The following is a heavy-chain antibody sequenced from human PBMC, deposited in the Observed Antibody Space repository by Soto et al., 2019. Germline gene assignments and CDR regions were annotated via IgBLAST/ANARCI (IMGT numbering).Heavy chain of an antibody. D-gene: IGHD2-15*01. Sequence: SLRLSCAASGFTFDDYAMQWVRQAPGKGLEWVWGVSCNSGGXXXXXXXXXXXXXXIYXXNNXXXLXXXXXXXEDTALYYCAKGSGGSCYSAVDYWGQGX. V-gene: IGHV3-9*01. CDR3: AKGSGGSCYSAVDY. J-gene: IGHJ4*02. CDR1: GFTFDDYA. CDR2: VSCNSGGX.